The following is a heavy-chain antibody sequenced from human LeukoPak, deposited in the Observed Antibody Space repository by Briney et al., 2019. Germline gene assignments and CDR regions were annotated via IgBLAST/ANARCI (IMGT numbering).Heavy chain of an antibody. CDR1: GFTFSSYA. V-gene: IGHV3-23*01. Sequence: PGGSLRLSCAASGFTFSSYAMSWVRQAPGKGLEWVSAISGSGGSTYYADSVKGRFTISRDNSKNTLYLQMNSLRAEDTAVYYCARSAVFRGVPKGYFDYWGQGTLVTVSS. J-gene: IGHJ4*02. CDR2: ISGSGGST. CDR3: ARSAVFRGVPKGYFDY. D-gene: IGHD3-10*01.